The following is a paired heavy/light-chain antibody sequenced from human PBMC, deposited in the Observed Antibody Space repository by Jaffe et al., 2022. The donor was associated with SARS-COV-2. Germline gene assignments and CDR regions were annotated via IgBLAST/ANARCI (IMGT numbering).Heavy chain of an antibody. J-gene: IGHJ2*01. CDR2: IYYSGST. Sequence: QVQLQESGPGLVKPSETLSLTCTVSGGSISSYYWSWIRQPPGKGLEWIGYIYYSGSTNYNPSLKSRVTISVDTSKNQFSLKLSSVTAADTAVYYCARVYQLPRGYYYGSGSYWYFDLWGRGTLVTVSS. V-gene: IGHV4-59*01. CDR1: GGSISSYY. CDR3: ARVYQLPRGYYYGSGSYWYFDL. D-gene: IGHD3-10*01.
Light chain of an antibody. J-gene: IGLJ2*01. CDR3: NSRDSSGNQVV. CDR1: SLRSYY. V-gene: IGLV3-19*01. CDR2: GKN. Sequence: SSELTQDPAVSVALGQTVRITCQGDSLRSYYASWYQQKPGQAPVLVIYGKNNRPSGIPDRFSGSSSGNTASLTITGAQAEDEADYYCNSRDSSGNQVVFGGGTKLTVL.